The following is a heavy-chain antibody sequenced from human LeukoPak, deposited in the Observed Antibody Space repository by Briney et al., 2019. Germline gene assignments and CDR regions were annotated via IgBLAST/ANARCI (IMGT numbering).Heavy chain of an antibody. V-gene: IGHV3-74*01. Sequence: GGSLRLSCAASGFTFTNYWMHWVRQAPGMGLVWVSRLPPDELDIIYADSVKGRFTVSRDNAKNTVYLQTNSLRAEDTAVYYCATPMYYDSSGYYDTEYFQHWGQGTQVTVSS. CDR2: LPPDELDI. J-gene: IGHJ1*01. CDR3: ATPMYYDSSGYYDTEYFQH. CDR1: GFTFTNYW. D-gene: IGHD3-22*01.